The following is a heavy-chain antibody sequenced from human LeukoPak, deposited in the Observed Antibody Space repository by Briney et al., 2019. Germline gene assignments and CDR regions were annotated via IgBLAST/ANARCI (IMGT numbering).Heavy chain of an antibody. Sequence: GRSLRLSCAASGFTFSSYGMHWVRQAPGKGLEWVAVVSYDGSNEDYADSVKGRFTISRDNDKNTLYLQMNSLRTEDTAVYFCAKSRGGFCSSTTCYGLEYWGQGTLVAVSS. D-gene: IGHD2-2*01. CDR1: GFTFSSYG. CDR2: VSYDGSNE. V-gene: IGHV3-30*18. CDR3: AKSRGGFCSSTTCYGLEY. J-gene: IGHJ4*02.